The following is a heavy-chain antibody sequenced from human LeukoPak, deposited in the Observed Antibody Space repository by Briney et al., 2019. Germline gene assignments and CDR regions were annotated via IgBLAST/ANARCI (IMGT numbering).Heavy chain of an antibody. V-gene: IGHV4-38-2*01. J-gene: IGHJ4*02. Sequence: PSGTLSLTCAVSGYSISSGYYWGWSRQPRGKGVEWVESNYHSGSTYYNPSLKSRVTISVDTSKNQFSLQLSSLTAADTAVYYCGGYISQGYYFDYWGRGNLVTVTA. CDR3: GGYISQGYYFDY. D-gene: IGHD6-19*01. CDR1: GYSISSGYY. CDR2: NYHSGST.